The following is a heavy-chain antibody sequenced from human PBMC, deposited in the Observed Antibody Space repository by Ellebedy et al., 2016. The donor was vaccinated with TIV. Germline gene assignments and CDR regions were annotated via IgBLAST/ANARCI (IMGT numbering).Heavy chain of an antibody. J-gene: IGHJ4*02. Sequence: MPSETLSLTCAVYGGSFSGYYWSWIRQPPGKGLEWIGEINHSGRTNYNPSLKSRVTIPVETYKNQFSLKLSPVTAADTAVDYGARQGGGVKDPEDTAMHGLWGQGTLVTVSS. V-gene: IGHV4-34*01. CDR3: ARQGGGVKDPEDTAMHGL. CDR1: GGSFSGYY. D-gene: IGHD5-18*01. CDR2: INHSGRT.